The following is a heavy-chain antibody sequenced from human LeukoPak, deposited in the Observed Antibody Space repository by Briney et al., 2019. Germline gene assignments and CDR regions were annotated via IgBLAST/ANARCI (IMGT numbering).Heavy chain of an antibody. Sequence: GGSLRLSCAASGFTFSSYTMNWVRQAPGKGLEWVAAISSSSRDIFYADSVKGRFSISRDNTQNSLYLQMNSLRAEDTAVYYCASDVLLWFGELFHPSDYWGQGTLVTVSS. CDR2: ISSSSRDI. CDR1: GFTFSSYT. CDR3: ASDVLLWFGELFHPSDY. D-gene: IGHD3-10*01. V-gene: IGHV3-21*01. J-gene: IGHJ4*02.